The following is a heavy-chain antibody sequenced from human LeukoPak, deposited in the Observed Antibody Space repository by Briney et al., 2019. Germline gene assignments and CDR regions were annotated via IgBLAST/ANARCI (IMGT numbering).Heavy chain of an antibody. CDR2: ISSSSSYI. D-gene: IGHD5-18*01. CDR3: ASGGKYSYGRDYFDY. J-gene: IGHJ4*02. Sequence: GGSLRLSCAASGFTFSSSSMNWVRQAPGKGLEWVSSISSSSSYIYYADSVKGRFTISRDNAKNSLYLQMNSLRAEDTAVYYCASGGKYSYGRDYFDYWGQGTLVTVSS. V-gene: IGHV3-21*01. CDR1: GFTFSSSS.